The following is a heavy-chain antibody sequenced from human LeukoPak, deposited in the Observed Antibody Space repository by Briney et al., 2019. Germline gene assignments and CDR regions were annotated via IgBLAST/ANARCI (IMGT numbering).Heavy chain of an antibody. J-gene: IGHJ4*02. D-gene: IGHD1/OR15-1a*01. V-gene: IGHV3-30*18. CDR1: GFTFTTFC. CDR3: AKINNNDDY. Sequence: QPGRSLRLSCAASGFTFTTFCIHWVRQAPGKGLEWVAAISPHGNIKYYTDSVKGRFTISRDNSKNMIYLQMNSLRGEDSAVYYCAKINNNDDYWGQGNLVTVSS. CDR2: ISPHGNIK.